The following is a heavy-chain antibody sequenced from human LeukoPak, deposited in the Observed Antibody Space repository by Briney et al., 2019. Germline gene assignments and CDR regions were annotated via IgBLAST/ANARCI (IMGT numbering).Heavy chain of an antibody. Sequence: GGSLRLSCAASGFTFSSYSMNWVRQAPGKGLEWVSYISSSSSTIYYADSVKGRFTISRDNAKNSLYLQMNSLRAEDTAVYYCARRHYYYYYMDVWGKGTTVTVCS. CDR2: ISSSSSTI. V-gene: IGHV3-48*04. CDR1: GFTFSSYS. J-gene: IGHJ6*03. CDR3: ARRHYYYYYMDV.